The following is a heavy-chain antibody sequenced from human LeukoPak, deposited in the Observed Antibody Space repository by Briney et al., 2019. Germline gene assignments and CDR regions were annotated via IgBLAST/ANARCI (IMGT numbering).Heavy chain of an antibody. CDR2: MNPNSGNT. CDR3: AGAPDIVVVVAATPGYYYYYGMDV. Sequence: VASVKVSCKASGYTFTSYDINWVRQATGQGLEWMGWMNPNSGNTGYAQKFQGRVTMTRNTSISTAYMELSSLRSEDTAVYYCAGAPDIVVVVAATPGYYYYYGMDVWGQGTTVTVSS. J-gene: IGHJ6*02. V-gene: IGHV1-8*01. CDR1: GYTFTSYD. D-gene: IGHD2-15*01.